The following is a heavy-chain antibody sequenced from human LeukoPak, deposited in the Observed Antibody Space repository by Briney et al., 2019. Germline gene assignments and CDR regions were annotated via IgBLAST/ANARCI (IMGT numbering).Heavy chain of an antibody. V-gene: IGHV1-18*01. J-gene: IGHJ6*02. Sequence: GASVKVSCKASGYTFINYGISWVRQAPGKGLAGLGWINAYNENTNYAQKLQGRVTMTTDTSTSTAYMELRSLRTDDTAVYYCARRRDGYNSDHYNYGMDVWGQGATVTVSS. CDR3: ARRRDGYNSDHYNYGMDV. CDR2: INAYNENT. D-gene: IGHD5-24*01. CDR1: GYTFINYG.